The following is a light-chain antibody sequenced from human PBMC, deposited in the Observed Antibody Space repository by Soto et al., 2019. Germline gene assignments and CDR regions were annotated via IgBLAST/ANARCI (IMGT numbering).Light chain of an antibody. CDR1: QSVSSSY. V-gene: IGKV3-20*01. Sequence: VAVSLSQRERTTLSSRASQSVSSSYLAWYQQKPGQAPRLLIYGASSRATGIPDRFSGSVSGTDFTLTISRLEPEDFVLYYSTVSAVPQCTFAEGTKVAIK. J-gene: IGKJ2*02. CDR3: TVSAVPQCT. CDR2: GAS.